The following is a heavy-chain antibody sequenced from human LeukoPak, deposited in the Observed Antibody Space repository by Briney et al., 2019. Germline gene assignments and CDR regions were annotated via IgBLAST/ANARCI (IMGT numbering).Heavy chain of an antibody. CDR2: VSSGSSTI. D-gene: IGHD3-16*02. CDR1: GFTFSDYY. Sequence: GGSLRLSCAASGFTFSDYYMSWIRQAPGKALEWVSYVSSGSSTIYYADSVKGRFTASRDNGKRSLYLHMNSLRAEDTAVYYCAKDRYDYVWGSYRYTGYFDYWGQGTLVTVSS. CDR3: AKDRYDYVWGSYRYTGYFDY. V-gene: IGHV3-11*01. J-gene: IGHJ4*02.